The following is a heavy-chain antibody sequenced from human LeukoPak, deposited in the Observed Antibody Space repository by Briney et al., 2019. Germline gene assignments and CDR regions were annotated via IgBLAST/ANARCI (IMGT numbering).Heavy chain of an antibody. Sequence: GGSLRLSCAASGFTVSSNYMSWVRQAPGKGLKWVSVIYSGGSTYYADSVKGRFTISRDNSKNTLYLQMNSLRAEDTAVYYCARRYFDWLLYGMDVWGKGATVTVSS. V-gene: IGHV3-53*01. J-gene: IGHJ6*04. CDR3: ARRYFDWLLYGMDV. CDR2: IYSGGST. D-gene: IGHD3-9*01. CDR1: GFTVSSNY.